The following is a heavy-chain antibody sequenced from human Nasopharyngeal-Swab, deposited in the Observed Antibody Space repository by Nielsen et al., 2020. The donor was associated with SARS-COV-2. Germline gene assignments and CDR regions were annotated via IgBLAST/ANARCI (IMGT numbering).Heavy chain of an antibody. CDR2: FSGSSGKT. V-gene: IGHV3-23*01. CDR1: GFAFSSYA. J-gene: IGHJ4*02. CDR3: AKDGGGWYTSGWYYFDY. Sequence: GESLKISCAASGFAFSSYAMSWVRPTPGKGLEWVSSFSGSSGKTYHADYVKGRFTISRDTSKNPLYLQMNSLRADDTAVYYCAKDGGGWYTSGWYYFDYWGQGTLVTVSS. D-gene: IGHD6-19*01.